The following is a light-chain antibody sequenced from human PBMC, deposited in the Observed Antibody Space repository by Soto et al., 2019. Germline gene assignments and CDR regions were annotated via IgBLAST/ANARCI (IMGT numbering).Light chain of an antibody. Sequence: NVLTQSPGTLSLSPGQRATLSCRASQSLSGNYLAWYQQKPGQAPRRLIFGASSRATGIPDRFSGSGSGTDFTLTISRLEPEDFAVYYCQQYGSSPSTFGQGTKVDI. J-gene: IGKJ1*01. CDR2: GAS. CDR1: QSLSGNY. V-gene: IGKV3-20*01. CDR3: QQYGSSPST.